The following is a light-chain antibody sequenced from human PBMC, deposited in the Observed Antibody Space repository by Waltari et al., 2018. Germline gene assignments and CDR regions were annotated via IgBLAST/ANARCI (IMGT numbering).Light chain of an antibody. J-gene: IGKJ1*01. Sequence: DIQMTQSPSSLSASVGDRVTITCRASQTVVSYLHWYQHKPGKAPKLLIYAASGLQSGFPSWFSGSGSGTDFTLTISSLQPEDFATYYCQQTYTTLGTFGQGTKVEIK. CDR1: QTVVSY. CDR3: QQTYTTLGT. CDR2: AAS. V-gene: IGKV1-39*01.